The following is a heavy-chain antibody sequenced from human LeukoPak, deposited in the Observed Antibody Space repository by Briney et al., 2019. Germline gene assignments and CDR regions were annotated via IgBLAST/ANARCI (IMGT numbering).Heavy chain of an antibody. V-gene: IGHV3-48*02. CDR3: ATHGGY. J-gene: IGHJ4*02. D-gene: IGHD3-10*01. CDR1: GFIFSSYS. CDR2: ISGSSTTI. Sequence: GGSLRLSCAVSGFIFSSYSMNWVRQAPAKCPECVAYISGSSTTISHADSVKGRFTISRDKAKNSLYLQMNSLRDEDTAVYFCATHGGYWGQGTLVTVSS.